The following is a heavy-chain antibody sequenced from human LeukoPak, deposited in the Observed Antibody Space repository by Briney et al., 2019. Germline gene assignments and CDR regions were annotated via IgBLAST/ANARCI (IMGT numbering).Heavy chain of an antibody. V-gene: IGHV3-15*01. D-gene: IGHD6-19*01. CDR2: IKSKADGGST. CDR3: ATYSSGWETFDY. J-gene: IGHJ4*02. Sequence: GGSLRLSCTASGFTFSDAWMSWVRQAPGKGLEWVGRIKSKADGGSTDDAAFVKGRFAISRDDSKNTLYLQMNSLKTEDTAVYYCATYSSGWETFDYWGQGTPVTVSS. CDR1: GFTFSDAW.